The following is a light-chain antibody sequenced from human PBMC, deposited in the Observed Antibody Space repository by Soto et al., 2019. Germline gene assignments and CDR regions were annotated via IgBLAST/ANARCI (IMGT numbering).Light chain of an antibody. Sequence: QSALTQPPSASGSPGQSVTISCTGTSSDVGAYDYVSWYQHHPGKAPKLMLYDVNKRPSGVPDRFSGSKSGNTASLTVSGLQAEDEADYYCSSYAGSDNFGVFGGGTKLTVL. CDR3: SSYAGSDNFGV. CDR1: SSDVGAYDY. CDR2: DVN. J-gene: IGLJ2*01. V-gene: IGLV2-8*01.